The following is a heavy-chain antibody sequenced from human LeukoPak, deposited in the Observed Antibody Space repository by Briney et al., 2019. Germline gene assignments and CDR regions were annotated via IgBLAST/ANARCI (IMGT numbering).Heavy chain of an antibody. J-gene: IGHJ3*02. CDR2: ISAYNGNT. CDR3: ARDRDGDYESAFDI. V-gene: IGHV1-18*01. Sequence: ASVKVSCKASGYTFTSYGISWVRQAPGQGLEWMGWISAYNGNTNYAQKLQGRVTMTTDTSTSTAYMELRSLRSDDTAVYYCARDRDGDYESAFDIWGQGTMVTVSS. D-gene: IGHD4-17*01. CDR1: GYTFTSYG.